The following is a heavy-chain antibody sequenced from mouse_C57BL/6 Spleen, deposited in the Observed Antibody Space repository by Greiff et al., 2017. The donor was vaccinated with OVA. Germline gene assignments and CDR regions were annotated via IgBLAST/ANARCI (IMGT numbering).Heavy chain of an antibody. D-gene: IGHD2-4*01. V-gene: IGHV5-4*01. CDR2: ISDDGSYT. CDR3: AREGGDYSWFAY. CDR1: GFTFSSYA. J-gene: IGHJ3*01. Sequence: EVKLMESGGGLVKPGGSLKLSCAASGFTFSSYAMSWVRQTPEKRLEWVATISDDGSYTYYPDNVKGRFTISRDNAKNNLYLQMSHLKSEDTAMYYCAREGGDYSWFAYWGQGTLVTVSA.